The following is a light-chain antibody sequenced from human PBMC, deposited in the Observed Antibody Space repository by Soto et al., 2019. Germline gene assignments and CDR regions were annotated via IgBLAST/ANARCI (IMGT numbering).Light chain of an antibody. Sequence: QSVLTQPASVSGSPGQSITISCTGTSSDVGGYNYVSWYQQYPGKAPKLMIYEVSNRPSGVSDRFSGSRSGNTASLTISGLQAEDEADYYCCAFTSAGTWVFGGGTKLTVL. J-gene: IGLJ3*02. CDR3: CAFTSAGTWV. CDR2: EVS. V-gene: IGLV2-14*01. CDR1: SSDVGGYNY.